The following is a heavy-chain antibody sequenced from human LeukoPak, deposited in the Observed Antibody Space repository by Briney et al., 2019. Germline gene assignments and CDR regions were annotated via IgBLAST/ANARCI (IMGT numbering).Heavy chain of an antibody. Sequence: ASVKVSCKASGYTFTSYDINWVRRATGQGLEWMGWMNPNSGNTGYAQKFQGRVTMTRNTSISTAYMELSSLRSEDTAVYYCARGRPIRITMIVVVNYYYYMDVWGKGTTVTVSS. J-gene: IGHJ6*03. CDR2: MNPNSGNT. CDR3: ARGRPIRITMIVVVNYYYYMDV. D-gene: IGHD3-22*01. CDR1: GYTFTSYD. V-gene: IGHV1-8*01.